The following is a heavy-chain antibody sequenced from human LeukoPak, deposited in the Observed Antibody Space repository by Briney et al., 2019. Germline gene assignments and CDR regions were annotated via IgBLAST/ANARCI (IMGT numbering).Heavy chain of an antibody. D-gene: IGHD3-3*01. Sequence: SETLSLTCTVSGGSISSYYWSWIRQPPGKGLEWIGYIYYSGSTNYNPSLKSRVTISVDTSKNQLSLKLSSVTAADTAVYYCARVFAKYYYGMDVWGQGTTVTVSS. J-gene: IGHJ6*02. V-gene: IGHV4-59*01. CDR3: ARVFAKYYYGMDV. CDR2: IYYSGST. CDR1: GGSISSYY.